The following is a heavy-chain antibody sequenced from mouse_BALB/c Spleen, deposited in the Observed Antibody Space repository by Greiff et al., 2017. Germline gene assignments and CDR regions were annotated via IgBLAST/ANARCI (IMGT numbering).Heavy chain of an antibody. J-gene: IGHJ4*01. Sequence: EVQGVESGGGLVKPGGSLKLSCAASGFTFSSYAMSWVRQSPEKRLEWVAEISSGGSYTYYPDTVTGRFTISRDNAKNTLYLEMSSLRSEDTAMYYCARGGGNYPYAMDYWGQGTSVTVSS. CDR3: ARGGGNYPYAMDY. D-gene: IGHD2-1*01. CDR1: GFTFSSYA. CDR2: ISSGGSYT. V-gene: IGHV5-9-4*01.